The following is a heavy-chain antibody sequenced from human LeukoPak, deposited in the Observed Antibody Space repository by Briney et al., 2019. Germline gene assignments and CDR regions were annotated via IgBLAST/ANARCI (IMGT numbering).Heavy chain of an antibody. CDR1: GGSISSGGYS. V-gene: IGHV4-30-2*02. Sequence: SETLSLTCAVSGGSISSGGYSWSWIRQPPGKGLEWIGYVYHSGSTYYNPSLKSRVTISVDTSKNQFSLKLSSVTAADTAVYYCARQELGINQNWFDPWGQGTLVTVSS. D-gene: IGHD7-27*01. CDR3: ARQELGINQNWFDP. J-gene: IGHJ5*02. CDR2: VYHSGST.